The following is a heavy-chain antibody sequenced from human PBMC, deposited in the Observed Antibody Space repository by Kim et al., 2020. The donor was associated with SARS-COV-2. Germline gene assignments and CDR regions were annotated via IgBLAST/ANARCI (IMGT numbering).Heavy chain of an antibody. CDR1: GGSISSGGYY. CDR3: ARSFGVAPPVDY. Sequence: SETLSLTCTVSGGSISSGGYYWSWIRQHPGKGLEWIGYIYYSGSTYYNPSLKSRVTISVDTSKNQFSLKLSSVTAADTAVYYCARSFGVAPPVDYWGQGTLVPGSS. J-gene: IGHJ4*02. D-gene: IGHD3-3*01. CDR2: IYYSGST. V-gene: IGHV4-31*03.